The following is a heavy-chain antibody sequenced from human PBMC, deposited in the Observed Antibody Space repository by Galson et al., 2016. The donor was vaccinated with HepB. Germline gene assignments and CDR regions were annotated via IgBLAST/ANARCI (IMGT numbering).Heavy chain of an antibody. Sequence: ETLSLTCTVSGGSISSSSFYWGWIRQTPGKGPEWIGSIYYTGSTYYSPSLRSRVTMSVDTSKSQFSLRLSSVTAADTAVYYCARPFYGEYYYFDYWGQGTQGIVAS. V-gene: IGHV4-39*01. D-gene: IGHD4-17*01. CDR3: ARPFYGEYYYFDY. CDR1: GGSISSSSFY. CDR2: IYYTGST. J-gene: IGHJ4*02.